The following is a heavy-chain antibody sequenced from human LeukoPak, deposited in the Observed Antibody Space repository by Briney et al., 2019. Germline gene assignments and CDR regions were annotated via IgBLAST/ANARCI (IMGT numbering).Heavy chain of an antibody. J-gene: IGHJ4*02. Sequence: HGESLKISCKGSGYSFTSYWIAWVRQMPGKGLEWMGIIYPGDSETRYSPSFQGQVTNSADKSISTAYLQWSSLKASDTAMYYCARRIAVSATFDYWGQGTLVTVSS. CDR3: ARRIAVSATFDY. CDR2: IYPGDSET. V-gene: IGHV5-51*01. CDR1: GYSFTSYW. D-gene: IGHD6-13*01.